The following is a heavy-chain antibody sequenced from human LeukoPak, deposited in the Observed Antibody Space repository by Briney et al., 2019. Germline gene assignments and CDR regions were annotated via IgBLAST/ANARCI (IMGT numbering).Heavy chain of an antibody. Sequence: SETLSLTCTVSGGSISSYYWSWIRQPPGKGLEWIGYIYYSGSTNYNPSLKSRVTISVDTSKNQFSLKLSSVTAADTAVYYCARLNSLTAVDAAMAILDYWGQGTLVTVSS. V-gene: IGHV4-59*08. CDR2: IYYSGST. J-gene: IGHJ4*02. D-gene: IGHD5-18*01. CDR3: ARLNSLTAVDAAMAILDY. CDR1: GGSISSYY.